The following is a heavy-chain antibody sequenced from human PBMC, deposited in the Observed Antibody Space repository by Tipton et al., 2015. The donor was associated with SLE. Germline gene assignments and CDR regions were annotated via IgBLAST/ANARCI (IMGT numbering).Heavy chain of an antibody. Sequence: TLSLTCTVSGGSLSSYYWSWIRQPPGKGLEWIGEINHSGSTNYNPPLRSRVTISVDTSKNQLSLKLNSVTAADTAVYYCARGWGSYSSGWRDFYYYMDVWGKGTTVTVSS. D-gene: IGHD6-19*01. J-gene: IGHJ6*03. V-gene: IGHV4-34*01. CDR3: ARGWGSYSSGWRDFYYYMDV. CDR1: GGSLSSYY. CDR2: INHSGST.